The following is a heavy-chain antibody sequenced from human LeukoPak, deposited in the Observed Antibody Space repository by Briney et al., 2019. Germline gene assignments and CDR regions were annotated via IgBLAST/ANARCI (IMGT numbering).Heavy chain of an antibody. CDR2: MNPNSGNT. J-gene: IGHJ6*03. V-gene: IGHV1-8*03. Sequence: ASVKVPCEASGYTFTSYDINWVRQATGQGLEWMGWMNPNSGNTGYAQKFQGRVTITRNTSISKAYMELSSLRSEDTAVYYCARLGLYYDFWSGYSPWYYYYYMDVWGKGTTVTVSS. CDR1: GYTFTSYD. CDR3: ARLGLYYDFWSGYSPWYYYYYMDV. D-gene: IGHD3-3*01.